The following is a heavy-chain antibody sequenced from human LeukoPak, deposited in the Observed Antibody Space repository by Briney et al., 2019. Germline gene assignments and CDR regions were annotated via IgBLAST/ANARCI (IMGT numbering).Heavy chain of an antibody. CDR1: GFTFDDYT. CDR2: ISWDGGST. Sequence: GGSLRLSCAASGFTFDDYTMHWVRQAPGKGLEWVSLISWDGGSTYYADSVKGRFTISRDNSKNTLYLQMNSLRAEDTAVYYCARERDYYDSSGYYFPLGYWGQGTLVTVSS. J-gene: IGHJ4*02. V-gene: IGHV3-43*01. D-gene: IGHD3-22*01. CDR3: ARERDYYDSSGYYFPLGY.